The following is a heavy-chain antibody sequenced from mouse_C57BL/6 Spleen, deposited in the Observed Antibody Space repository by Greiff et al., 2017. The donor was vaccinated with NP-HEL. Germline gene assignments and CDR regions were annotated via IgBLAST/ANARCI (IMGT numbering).Heavy chain of an antibody. D-gene: IGHD1-1*01. Sequence: EVMLVESGGGLVKPGGSLKLSCAASGFTFSDYGMHWVRQAPEKGLEWVAYISSGSSTIYYADTVKGRFTISRDNAKNTLFLQMTSLRSEDTAMYYCASEDYGSSYGYFDVWGTGTTVTVSS. CDR3: ASEDYGSSYGYFDV. CDR2: ISSGSSTI. CDR1: GFTFSDYG. J-gene: IGHJ1*03. V-gene: IGHV5-17*01.